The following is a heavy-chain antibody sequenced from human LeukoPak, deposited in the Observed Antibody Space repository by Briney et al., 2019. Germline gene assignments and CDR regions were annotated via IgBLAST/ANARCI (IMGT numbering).Heavy chain of an antibody. D-gene: IGHD2-15*01. CDR1: GFTFSSYW. J-gene: IGHJ6*02. Sequence: GGSLRLSCAASGFTFSSYWMSWVRQAPGKGLEWVANIKQDGSEKYYVDSVRGRFTISRDNAKNSLYLQMNSLRAEDTAVYYCASDIVVVVAANYYYGMDVWGQGTTVTVSS. CDR2: IKQDGSEK. CDR3: ASDIVVVVAANYYYGMDV. V-gene: IGHV3-7*01.